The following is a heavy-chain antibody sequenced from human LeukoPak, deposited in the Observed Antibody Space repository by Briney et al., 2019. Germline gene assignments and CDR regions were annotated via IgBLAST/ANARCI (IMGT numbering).Heavy chain of an antibody. V-gene: IGHV1-69*05. CDR3: ARGFRAARLRGEAFDF. Sequence: GASVKVSCKASGGTFSSYAISWVRQAPGQGLEWMGGIIPIFGTANYAQKFQGRVTITTDESTSTAYMELSSLRSEDTAVYYCARGFRAARLRGEAFDFWGQGTMVAVSS. D-gene: IGHD6-6*01. CDR2: IIPIFGTA. J-gene: IGHJ3*01. CDR1: GGTFSSYA.